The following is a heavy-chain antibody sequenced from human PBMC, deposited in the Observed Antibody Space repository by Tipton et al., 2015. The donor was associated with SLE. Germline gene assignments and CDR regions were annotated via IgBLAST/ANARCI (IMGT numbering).Heavy chain of an antibody. J-gene: IGHJ1*01. CDR1: GDSVSSNSAA. CDR2: TYYMSKWYN. Sequence: GLVKPSQTLSLTCAISGDSVSSNSAAWNWIRLSPSRGLEWLGRTYYMSKWYNDYAVSVKSRIIINTDTSKNQFSLQLTSVTPEDTAVYYCARGFLYDGFQVWGQGTLVTVSS. CDR3: ARGFLYDGFQV. D-gene: IGHD2-2*02. V-gene: IGHV6-1*01.